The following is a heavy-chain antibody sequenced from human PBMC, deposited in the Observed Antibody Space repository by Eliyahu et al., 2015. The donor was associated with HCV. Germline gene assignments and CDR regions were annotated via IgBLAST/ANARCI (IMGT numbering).Heavy chain of an antibody. Sequence: EVQLLESGGGLEQPGGSLRLSCAASGFXFSSHAMSWVRQAPGKGLEWVXTIGGSGDSTFYADSVKGRFTISRDNSKNTLYLQMNSLGAEDTALYYCAKGYCLNGICYPDYWGQGTLVTVSS. CDR3: AKGYCLNGICYPDY. J-gene: IGHJ4*02. V-gene: IGHV3-23*01. D-gene: IGHD2-8*01. CDR2: IGGSGDST. CDR1: GFXFSSHA.